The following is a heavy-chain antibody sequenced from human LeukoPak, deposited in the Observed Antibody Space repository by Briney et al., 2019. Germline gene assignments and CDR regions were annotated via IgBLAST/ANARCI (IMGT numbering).Heavy chain of an antibody. D-gene: IGHD2-2*01. CDR1: RFTFSNFA. CDR3: AKSGPYCSSTTCNYFDY. Sequence: PGGSLRLSCAASRFTFSNFAMSWVRQAPGKGLEWVSPISGSAYSTYYADSVKGRFTISRDNSKNALFLQMNSLSAEDTAVYYCAKSGPYCSSTTCNYFDYWGQGTLVTVSS. CDR2: ISGSAYST. J-gene: IGHJ4*02. V-gene: IGHV3-23*01.